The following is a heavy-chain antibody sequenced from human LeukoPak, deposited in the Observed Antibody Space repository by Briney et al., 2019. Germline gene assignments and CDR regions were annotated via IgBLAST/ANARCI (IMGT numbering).Heavy chain of an antibody. V-gene: IGHV4-59*01. CDR3: ARGSYYYDSSGYYYSYFDY. J-gene: IGHJ4*02. CDR2: IYYTGST. Sequence: PSETLSLTCTVSGGSISSYYWSWIRQPPGKGLEWIGYIYYTGSTNYNPSLKSRVTISADTSKNQFSLKLGSVTAADTAVYYCARGSYYYDSSGYYYSYFDYWGQGTLVTVSS. D-gene: IGHD3-22*01. CDR1: GGSISSYY.